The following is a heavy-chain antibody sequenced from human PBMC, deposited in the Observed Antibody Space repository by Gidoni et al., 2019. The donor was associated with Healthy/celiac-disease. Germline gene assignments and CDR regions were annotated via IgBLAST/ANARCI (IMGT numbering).Heavy chain of an antibody. CDR3: ARDSGDYVWGSYRSTGGMDV. CDR1: GGSISSGGYY. CDR2: IYYSGST. Sequence: QVQLQESGPGLVKPSQTLSLTCTVSGGSISSGGYYWSWIRQHPGKGLEWIGYIYYSGSTYYNPSLKSRVTISVDTSKNQFSLKLSSVTAADTAVYYCARDSGDYVWGSYRSTGGMDVWGQGTTVTVSS. D-gene: IGHD3-16*02. V-gene: IGHV4-31*03. J-gene: IGHJ6*02.